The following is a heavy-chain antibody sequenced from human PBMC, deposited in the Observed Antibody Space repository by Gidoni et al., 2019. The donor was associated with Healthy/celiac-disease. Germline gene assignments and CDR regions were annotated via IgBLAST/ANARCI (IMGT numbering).Heavy chain of an antibody. CDR3: ARDFRHSSSWRYFDY. Sequence: QVQLQESGPGLVKPSQTLSLTCTVSGGSISSGGYYWSWIRQHPGKGLEWIGYIDYSGSTYYNPSLKSRVTISVDTSKNQFSLKLSSVTAADTAVYYCARDFRHSSSWRYFDYWGQGTLVTVSS. CDR1: GGSISSGGYY. D-gene: IGHD6-13*01. J-gene: IGHJ4*02. CDR2: IDYSGST. V-gene: IGHV4-31*03.